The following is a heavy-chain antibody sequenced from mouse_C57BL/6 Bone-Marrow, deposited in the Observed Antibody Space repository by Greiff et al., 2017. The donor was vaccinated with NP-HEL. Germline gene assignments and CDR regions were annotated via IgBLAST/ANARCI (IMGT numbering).Heavy chain of an antibody. J-gene: IGHJ1*03. D-gene: IGHD4-1*01. Sequence: VQLQQSGAELARPGASVKMSCKASGYTFTSYTMHWVKQRPGQGLEWIGYINPSSGYTKYNQKFKDKVTLTVDKSSSTAYMQLSSLTTEDSAVYYYAREGTGYWYFDVWGTGTTVTVSS. V-gene: IGHV1-4*01. CDR3: AREGTGYWYFDV. CDR1: GYTFTSYT. CDR2: INPSSGYT.